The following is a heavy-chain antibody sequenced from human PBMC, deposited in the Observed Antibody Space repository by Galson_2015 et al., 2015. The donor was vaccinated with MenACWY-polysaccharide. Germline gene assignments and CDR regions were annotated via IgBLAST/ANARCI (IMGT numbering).Heavy chain of an antibody. V-gene: IGHV3-30*03. Sequence: SLRLSCAASGFTFGNYGMYWVGQAPGKGLEWVTVISYDGSDKYYADSVRGRFTISRDNSKNTLYLQMNSLRAEDTAVYYCAAWRRTYYFDYWGQGTLVTVSS. D-gene: IGHD1-1*01. CDR2: ISYDGSDK. CDR3: AAWRRTYYFDY. CDR1: GFTFGNYG. J-gene: IGHJ4*02.